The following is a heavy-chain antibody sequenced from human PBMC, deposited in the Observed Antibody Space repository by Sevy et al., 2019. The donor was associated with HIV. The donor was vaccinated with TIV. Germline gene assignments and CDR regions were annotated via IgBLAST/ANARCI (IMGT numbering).Heavy chain of an antibody. CDR1: GFTFSSYA. J-gene: IGHJ4*02. CDR2: ISGSGGST. CDR3: AKTSGYSSGWFHWDY. D-gene: IGHD6-19*01. V-gene: IGHV3-23*01. Sequence: GGSLRLSCAASGFTFSSYAMSWVRQAPGKGLEWVSAISGSGGSTYYASSVKGRFTISRDNSKNTLYLQMNSLKAEDTAVYYCAKTSGYSSGWFHWDYWGQGTLVTVSS.